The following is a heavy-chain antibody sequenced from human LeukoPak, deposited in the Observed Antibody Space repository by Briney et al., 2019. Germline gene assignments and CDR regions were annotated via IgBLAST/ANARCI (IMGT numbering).Heavy chain of an antibody. V-gene: IGHV4-39*01. J-gene: IGHJ4*02. D-gene: IGHD3-22*01. CDR3: ARHVHHSSGFEYYFDY. CDR2: VYYSGST. CDR1: GDSLSNDNYY. Sequence: SETLSLTCIVSGDSLSNDNYYWGWIRQPPGKGLEWIGSVYYSGSTYYNPSLKSRITVSVDASKSQFSLDLSSVTAADTAVYYCARHVHHSSGFEYYFDYWGQGTLVTVSS.